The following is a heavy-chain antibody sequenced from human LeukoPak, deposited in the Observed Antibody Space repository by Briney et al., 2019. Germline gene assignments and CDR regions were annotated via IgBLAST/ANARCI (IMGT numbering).Heavy chain of an antibody. J-gene: IGHJ4*02. D-gene: IGHD6-19*01. CDR1: GFTFSNAW. Sequence: AGGSLRLSCAASGFTFSNAWMSWFRQAPGKGLEWVGRIESKTDGGTTDYAAPVKGRFTISRDDSKNTLYLQMNSLKTEDTAVYYCTTDGGWYYFDYWGQGTLVTVSS. V-gene: IGHV3-15*04. CDR3: TTDGGWYYFDY. CDR2: IESKTDGGTT.